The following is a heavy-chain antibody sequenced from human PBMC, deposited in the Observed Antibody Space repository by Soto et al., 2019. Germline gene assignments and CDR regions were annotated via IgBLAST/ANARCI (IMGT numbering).Heavy chain of an antibody. CDR3: AILDSSTWYTGYYFDY. CDR2: FSDGGTNT. CDR1: GFSFSSYA. J-gene: IGHJ4*02. Sequence: TGGSLRLSCAASGFSFSSYAMNWVRQAPGKGLEWVSAFSDGGTNTYYTDSVKGRFTISRDNSKNTMFLQMNSLRAEDTAVYYCAILDSSTWYTGYYFDYWGQGTLVTVSS. D-gene: IGHD6-13*01. V-gene: IGHV3-23*01.